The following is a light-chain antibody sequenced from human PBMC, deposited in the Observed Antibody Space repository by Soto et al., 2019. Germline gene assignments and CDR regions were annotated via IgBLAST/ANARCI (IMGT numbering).Light chain of an antibody. CDR1: QSIRND. Sequence: DIQMTQSPSSLSASVGDSVSFTCRASQSIRNDLAWYQQKPGKAPKRLIYAASSLQTGVPSRFSGSGSGTEFTLTISSLQPEDFATYYCLQHNSYPLTFGPGTKVDI. CDR2: AAS. CDR3: LQHNSYPLT. J-gene: IGKJ3*01. V-gene: IGKV1-17*01.